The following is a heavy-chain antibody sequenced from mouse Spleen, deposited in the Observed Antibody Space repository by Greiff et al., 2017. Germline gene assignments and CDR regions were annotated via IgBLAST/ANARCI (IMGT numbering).Heavy chain of an antibody. CDR1: GYTFTDYV. Sequence: QVHVKQSGPELVKPGASVKMSCKASGYTFTDYVISWVKQRTGQGLEWIGEIYPGSGSTYYNEKFKGKATLTADKSSNTAYMQLSSLTSEDSAVYFCAREDYYGSSYYYAMDYWGQGTSVTVSS. CDR2: IYPGSGST. J-gene: IGHJ4*01. CDR3: AREDYYGSSYYYAMDY. D-gene: IGHD1-1*01. V-gene: IGHV1-77*01.